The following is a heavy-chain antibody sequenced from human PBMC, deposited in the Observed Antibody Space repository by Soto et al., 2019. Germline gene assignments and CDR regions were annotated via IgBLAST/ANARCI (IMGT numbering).Heavy chain of an antibody. J-gene: IGHJ3*02. D-gene: IGHD3-22*01. V-gene: IGHV3-11*01. CDR1: GFTFSDYY. CDR3: ARDGDYYDSSGYFLRDAFDM. Sequence: QVQLVESGGGLVKPGGSLTLSCAASGFTFSDYYMSWIRQAPGKGLEWVSYISSSGTIINYADSVKGRFTISRDNAKQSLYLQVNSLRAEDTAVYYCARDGDYYDSSGYFLRDAFDMWGQGTMVTVSS. CDR2: ISSSGTII.